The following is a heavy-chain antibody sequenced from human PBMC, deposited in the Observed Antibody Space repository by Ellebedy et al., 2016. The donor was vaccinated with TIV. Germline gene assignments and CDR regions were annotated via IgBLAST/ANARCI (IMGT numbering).Heavy chain of an antibody. CDR2: ISAYNGNT. J-gene: IGHJ5*02. CDR3: ARVVVVVPAATGWFDP. D-gene: IGHD2-2*01. V-gene: IGHV1-18*04. CDR1: GYTFTSYG. Sequence: ASVKVSXXASGYTFTSYGISWVRQAPGQGLEWMGWISAYNGNTNYAQKLQGRVTMTTDTSTSTAYMELRGLRSDDTAVYYCARVVVVVPAATGWFDPWGQGTLVTVSS.